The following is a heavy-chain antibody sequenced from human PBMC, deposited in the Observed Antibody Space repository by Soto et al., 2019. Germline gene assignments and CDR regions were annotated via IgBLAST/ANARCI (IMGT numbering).Heavy chain of an antibody. D-gene: IGHD4-17*01. J-gene: IGHJ4*02. CDR2: ISSSGTTI. V-gene: IGHV3-48*03. CDR1: GFTFSNYE. Sequence: GGSLRLSCAASGFTFSNYEMNWVRQAPGKGLEWVSYISSSGTTIYYADSVKGRFTISRDNAKNSLYLQMNSLRAEDTAVYYRARVLRYGLDYWGQGTLVTVSS. CDR3: ARVLRYGLDY.